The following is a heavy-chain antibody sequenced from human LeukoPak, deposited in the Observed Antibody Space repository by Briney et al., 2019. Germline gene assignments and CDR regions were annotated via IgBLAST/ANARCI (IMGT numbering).Heavy chain of an antibody. D-gene: IGHD3-9*01. CDR3: AGLRYFDWFSFDY. Sequence: PSETLSLTCSVSGDSISLSFYYWGWIRQPPGKALEWIGSVYYSGTTSYNPSLKSRVTISVDMSKNQFSLKLSSVTAADTAVYYCAGLRYFDWFSFDYWGQGTLVTVSS. CDR2: VYYSGTT. CDR1: GDSISLSFYY. V-gene: IGHV4-39*07. J-gene: IGHJ4*02.